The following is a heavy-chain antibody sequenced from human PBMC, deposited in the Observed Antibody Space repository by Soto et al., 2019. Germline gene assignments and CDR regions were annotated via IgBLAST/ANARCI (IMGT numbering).Heavy chain of an antibody. J-gene: IGHJ4*02. CDR2: IIPIFGTA. Sequence: GASVKVSCKASGGTFSSYAISWVRQAPGQGLEWMGGIIPIFGTANYAQKFQGRVTITADESTSTAYMELSSLRSEDTAVYYCATSYDSSGYFPYWGQGTLVTVSS. CDR3: ATSYDSSGYFPY. V-gene: IGHV1-69*13. D-gene: IGHD3-22*01. CDR1: GGTFSSYA.